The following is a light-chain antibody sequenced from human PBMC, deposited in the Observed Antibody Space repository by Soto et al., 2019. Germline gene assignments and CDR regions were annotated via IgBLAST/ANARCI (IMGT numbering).Light chain of an antibody. CDR1: STDVGSYNH. CDR3: SSYTTNTTFV. J-gene: IGLJ1*01. Sequence: QSALTQPASVSVSPGQSITISCTGTSTDVGSYNHVSWYQQHPGNAPKLMIYGASYRPSGVSNRFSGSKSGNTASLSISGLHSDDEADYYCSSYTTNTTFVFGTGTKLTVL. CDR2: GAS. V-gene: IGLV2-14*01.